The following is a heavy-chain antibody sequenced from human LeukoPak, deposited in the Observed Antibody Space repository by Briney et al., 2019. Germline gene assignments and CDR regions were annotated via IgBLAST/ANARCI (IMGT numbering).Heavy chain of an antibody. J-gene: IGHJ4*02. Sequence: SETLSLTCTVSGDSISSYYWSWIRQPPGKGLEWIGYIYSRGSNSYNPSLKSRVTISVDTSKNQFSLKLSSVTAADTAVYYCARSCSSSSCSFDFWGQGTLVTVSS. CDR1: GDSISSYY. V-gene: IGHV4-4*09. CDR3: ARSCSSSSCSFDF. CDR2: IYSRGSN. D-gene: IGHD2-2*01.